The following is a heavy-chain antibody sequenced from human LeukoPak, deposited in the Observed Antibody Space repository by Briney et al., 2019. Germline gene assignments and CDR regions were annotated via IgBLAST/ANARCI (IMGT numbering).Heavy chain of an antibody. D-gene: IGHD1-26*01. Sequence: GGSLRLSCAASGFTFSSFALSWVRQAPGKGLEWVSTISGGGGSTYYADSVKGRFTISRDNSKNTLYLQVNSLRAEDTAVYYCAKGGKWDVTPFDYWGQGTLVTVSS. CDR3: AKGGKWDVTPFDY. CDR1: GFTFSSFA. J-gene: IGHJ4*02. CDR2: ISGGGGST. V-gene: IGHV3-23*01.